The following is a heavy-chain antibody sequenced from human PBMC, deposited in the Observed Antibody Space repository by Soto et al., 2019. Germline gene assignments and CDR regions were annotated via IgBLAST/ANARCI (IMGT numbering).Heavy chain of an antibody. CDR2: IYYSGST. D-gene: IGHD2-2*01. J-gene: IGHJ4*02. CDR1: GGSISSYY. V-gene: IGHV4-59*01. CDR3: ARDPGCSSTSCQPFDY. Sequence: QVQLQESGPGLVKPSGTLSLTCTVSGGSISSYYWSWIRQPPGKGLEWIGYIYYSGSTNYNPSLKSRVTISVDTSKNQFSLKLSSVTAADTAVYYCARDPGCSSTSCQPFDYWGQGTLVTVSS.